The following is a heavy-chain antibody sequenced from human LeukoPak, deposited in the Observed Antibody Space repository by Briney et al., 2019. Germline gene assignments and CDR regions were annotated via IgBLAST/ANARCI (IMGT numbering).Heavy chain of an antibody. Sequence: KSGGSLRLSCAASGFTFSSYSMNWVRQAPGKGLEWVSSISSSSSYIYYADSVKGRFTISRDNAKNSLYLQMNSLRAEDTAVYYCASETYCDIGLPTFDYWGQGTLVTVSS. D-gene: IGHD3-9*01. CDR1: GFTFSSYS. J-gene: IGHJ4*02. CDR3: ASETYCDIGLPTFDY. V-gene: IGHV3-21*01. CDR2: ISSSSSYI.